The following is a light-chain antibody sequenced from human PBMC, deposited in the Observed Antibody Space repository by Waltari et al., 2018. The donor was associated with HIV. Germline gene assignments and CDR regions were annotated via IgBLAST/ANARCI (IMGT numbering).Light chain of an antibody. CDR3: SSYTSSSSRV. J-gene: IGLJ2*01. V-gene: IGLV2-14*01. Sequence: QSALTQLSSASGSPGQPIPISCTGTSSDFGAYHHVPWYQQHPGKAPKLLIFEVSNRPSGVPNRFSGSKSGNTASLAISGLQAEDEADYYCSSYTSSSSRVFGGGTKLTVL. CDR2: EVS. CDR1: SSDFGAYHH.